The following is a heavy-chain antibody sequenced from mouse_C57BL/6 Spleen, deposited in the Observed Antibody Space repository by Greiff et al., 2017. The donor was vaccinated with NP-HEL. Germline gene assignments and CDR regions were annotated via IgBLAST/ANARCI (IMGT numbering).Heavy chain of an antibody. CDR2: IYPYNGVS. CDR1: GYSFTGYY. J-gene: IGHJ1*03. D-gene: IGHD1-1*01. CDR3: ASITTVVEGGYFDV. V-gene: IGHV1-31*01. Sequence: VQLKQSGPELVKPGASVKISCKASGYSFTGYYMHWVKQSHGNILDWIGYIYPYNGVSSYNQKFKGKATLTVDKSSSTAYMELRSLTSEDSAVYYCASITTVVEGGYFDVWGTGTTVTVSS.